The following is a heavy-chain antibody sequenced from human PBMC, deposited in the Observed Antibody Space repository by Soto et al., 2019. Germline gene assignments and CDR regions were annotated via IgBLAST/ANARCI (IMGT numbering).Heavy chain of an antibody. CDR1: GGSISSYY. V-gene: IGHV4-59*08. CDR2: IYYSGST. Sequence: PSETLSLTCTVSGGSISSYYWSWIRQPPGKGLEWIGYIYYSGSTNYNPSLKSRVTISVDTSKNQFSLKLSSVTAADTAVYYCARLIYDRPRFDPWGQGTLVTVSS. J-gene: IGHJ5*02. CDR3: ARLIYDRPRFDP. D-gene: IGHD3-3*01.